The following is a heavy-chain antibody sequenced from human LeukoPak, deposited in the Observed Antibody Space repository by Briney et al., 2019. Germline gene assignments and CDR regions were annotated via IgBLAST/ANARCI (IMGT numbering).Heavy chain of an antibody. J-gene: IGHJ6*02. V-gene: IGHV4-4*07. CDR1: GGSISSYY. CDR2: IYTSGST. Sequence: SETLSLTCTVSGGSISSYYWSWIRQPAGKGLEWIGRIYTSGSTNYNPSLKSRVTMSVDTSKNQFSLKLSSVTAADTAVYYCARVNTVTGVRYGMDVWGQGTTVTVSS. D-gene: IGHD4-17*01. CDR3: ARVNTVTGVRYGMDV.